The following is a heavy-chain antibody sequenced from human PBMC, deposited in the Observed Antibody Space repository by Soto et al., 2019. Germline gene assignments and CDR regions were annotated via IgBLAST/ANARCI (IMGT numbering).Heavy chain of an antibody. Sequence: QEHLVESGGGVLQPGTSLRLSCVASGFSFSKYGMHWVRQAPGKGLEWVASVSSDGSNKYYADSVKGRFTISRDNSKSTLYLQVDILRGYDTAVYYCAKDRVIQLLPIWPDPWGQGTLVTVSS. CDR2: VSSDGSNK. CDR1: GFSFSKYG. V-gene: IGHV3-30*18. CDR3: AKDRVIQLLPIWPDP. J-gene: IGHJ5*02. D-gene: IGHD2-2*01.